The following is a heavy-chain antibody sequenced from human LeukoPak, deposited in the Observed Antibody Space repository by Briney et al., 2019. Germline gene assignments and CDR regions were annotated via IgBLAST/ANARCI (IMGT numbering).Heavy chain of an antibody. CDR3: ARGLIRYFASAY. CDR1: GFTFSSYA. V-gene: IGHV3-23*01. D-gene: IGHD3-9*01. Sequence: GGSLRLSCAASGFTFSSYAVTWVRQAPGKGLEWVSSISGSGGNTYYADSVKGRFTISRDNSKNTLYLQMNSLRAEDTAVYYCARGLIRYFASAYWGQGTLVTVSS. J-gene: IGHJ4*02. CDR2: ISGSGGNT.